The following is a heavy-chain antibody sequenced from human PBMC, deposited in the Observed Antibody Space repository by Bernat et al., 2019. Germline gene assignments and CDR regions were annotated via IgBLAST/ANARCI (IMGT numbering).Heavy chain of an antibody. CDR3: AKHYDFWSGYLDY. Sequence: EVQLLESGGGLVQPGGSLRLSCAASGFTFSSYAMSWVRQAPGKWLEWVSAISGSGGSTYYADSVKGRFTISRDNSKNTLYLQMNSLRAEDTAVYYCAKHYDFWSGYLDYWGQGTLVTVSS. CDR1: GFTFSSYA. V-gene: IGHV3-23*01. J-gene: IGHJ4*02. CDR2: ISGSGGST. D-gene: IGHD3-3*01.